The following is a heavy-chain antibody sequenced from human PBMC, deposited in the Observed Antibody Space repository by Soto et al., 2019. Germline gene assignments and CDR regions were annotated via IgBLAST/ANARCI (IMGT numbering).Heavy chain of an antibody. CDR3: ARFRVDGDYGP. J-gene: IGHJ5*02. D-gene: IGHD4-17*01. Sequence: EVQLVESGGGLVQPGGSLRLSCAVSGFTFSNYWMHWVRQAPGKGLGWVSRINTDGSSTSYADCVKGRFTISRDNARNTLVLQTNSLTADDTAVYYCARFRVDGDYGPGGHGTLVTISA. V-gene: IGHV3-74*01. CDR1: GFTFSNYW. CDR2: INTDGSST.